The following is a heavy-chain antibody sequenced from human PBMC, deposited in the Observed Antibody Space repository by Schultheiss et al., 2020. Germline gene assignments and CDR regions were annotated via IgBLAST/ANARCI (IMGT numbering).Heavy chain of an antibody. V-gene: IGHV1-8*01. CDR3: ARSSQDYYYYGMDV. Sequence: ASVKVSCKASGGTFTSYDINWVRQATGQGLEWMGWMNPNSGNTGYAQKFQGRVTMTRNTSISTAYMELSSLRSEDTAVYYCARSSQDYYYYGMDVWGQGTTVNVSS. D-gene: IGHD6-13*01. J-gene: IGHJ6*02. CDR1: GGTFTSYD. CDR2: MNPNSGNT.